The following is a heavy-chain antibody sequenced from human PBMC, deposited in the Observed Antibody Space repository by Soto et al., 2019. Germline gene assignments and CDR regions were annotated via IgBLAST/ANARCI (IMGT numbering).Heavy chain of an antibody. Sequence: QVQLQESGPGLMKPSETLTLSCTVSGGSISSYYWSWIRQPPGKGLEWIGFIFYSGSTSYNPSLKSRVTISIDTSEYQFSLKLHSVTAADPAVYYCASMIGDPVLSFDSWGQGTLVGVS. D-gene: IGHD3-10*02. CDR2: IFYSGST. J-gene: IGHJ5*01. V-gene: IGHV4-59*01. CDR1: GGSISSYY. CDR3: ASMIGDPVLSFDS.